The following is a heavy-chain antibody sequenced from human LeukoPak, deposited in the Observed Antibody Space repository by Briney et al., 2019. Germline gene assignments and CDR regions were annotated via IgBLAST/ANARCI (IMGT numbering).Heavy chain of an antibody. CDR3: AREDYGTGKFDY. D-gene: IGHD4-17*01. V-gene: IGHV3-64*01. CDR2: ISSKGGST. J-gene: IGHJ4*02. Sequence: GGSLRLSCAASGFTFSRYTMHWARQAPGKGLEYVSGISSKGGSTYYASSVKGRFTISRDNSKNMLYLQMGSLRAEDMAVYYCAREDYGTGKFDYWGQGTLVIVSS. CDR1: GFTFSRYT.